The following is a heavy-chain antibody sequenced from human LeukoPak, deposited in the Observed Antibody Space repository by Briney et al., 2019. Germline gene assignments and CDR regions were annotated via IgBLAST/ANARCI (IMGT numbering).Heavy chain of an antibody. CDR1: GGSISSSSYY. J-gene: IGHJ4*02. CDR3: ARLRREAFFLYYFDY. Sequence: SETLSLTCTVSGGSISSSSYYWGWIRQPPGKGLEWIGSIYYSGSTYYNPSLKSRVTISVDTSKNQFSLKLSSVTAADTAVYYCARLRREAFFLYYFDYWGQGTLVTVSS. CDR2: IYYSGST. V-gene: IGHV4-39*01.